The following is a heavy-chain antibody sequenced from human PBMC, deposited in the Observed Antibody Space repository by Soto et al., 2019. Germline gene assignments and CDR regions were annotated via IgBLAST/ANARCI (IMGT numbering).Heavy chain of an antibody. CDR2: IIPIFGTA. V-gene: IGHV1-69*13. J-gene: IGHJ1*01. Sequence: SVKVSCKASGGTFTSYAISWVRQAPGQGLEWMGGIIPIFGTANYAQKFQGRVTITADVSTSTAYMELSSLRSEDTAVYYCARGLQKLVLGYFQHWGQGXLVTVYS. CDR1: GGTFTSYA. CDR3: ARGLQKLVLGYFQH. D-gene: IGHD6-13*01.